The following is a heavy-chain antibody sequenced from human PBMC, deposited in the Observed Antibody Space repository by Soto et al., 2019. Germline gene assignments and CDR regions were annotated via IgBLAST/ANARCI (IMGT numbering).Heavy chain of an antibody. CDR1: GFTFSSDA. D-gene: IGHD2-15*01. CDR2: ISGSDGAT. CDR3: ARGVDCSRRNCYYH. Sequence: GGSLRLSCAASGFTFSSDAMSWVRQAPGTGLECVSTISGSDGATHYADSVKGRFTISRDNSRNMLYLQMNSLRAEDTALYYCARGVDCSRRNCYYHWGPGTLVTVFS. V-gene: IGHV3-23*01. J-gene: IGHJ4*02.